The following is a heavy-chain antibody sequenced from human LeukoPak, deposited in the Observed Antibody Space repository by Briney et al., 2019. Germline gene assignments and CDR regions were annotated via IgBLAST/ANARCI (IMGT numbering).Heavy chain of an antibody. D-gene: IGHD3-22*01. CDR2: ISGSGGST. CDR3: AKDQHYYDSSGYYSAGPSDY. Sequence: GGSLRLSCAASGFTFSSYAMSWVRQAPGKGLEWVSAISGSGGSTYYADSVKGRFTISRDNSKNTLYLQMNSLRAEDTAVYYCAKDQHYYDSSGYYSAGPSDYWGQGTLVTVSS. CDR1: GFTFSSYA. V-gene: IGHV3-23*01. J-gene: IGHJ4*02.